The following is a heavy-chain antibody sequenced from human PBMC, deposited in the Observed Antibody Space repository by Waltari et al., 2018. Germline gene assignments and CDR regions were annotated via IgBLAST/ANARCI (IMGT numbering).Heavy chain of an antibody. V-gene: IGHV1-69*01. CDR2: IIPIFGTA. D-gene: IGHD3-22*01. CDR3: AVLSSGYYQAYWYFDL. J-gene: IGHJ2*01. CDR1: GGTFSSYA. Sequence: QVQLVQSGAEVKKPGSSVKVSCKASGGTFSSYAISWVRQAPGQGLEWMGGIIPIFGTANDAQKFQGRVTITADESTSTAYMELSSLRSEDTAVYYCAVLSSGYYQAYWYFDLWGRGTLVTVSS.